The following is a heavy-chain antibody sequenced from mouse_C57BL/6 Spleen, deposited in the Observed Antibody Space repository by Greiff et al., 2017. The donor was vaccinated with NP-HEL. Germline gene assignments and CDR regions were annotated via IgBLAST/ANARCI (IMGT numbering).Heavy chain of an antibody. J-gene: IGHJ3*01. CDR1: GYTSTSYW. CDR3: ARSGRDGYLFAD. CDR2: IDPGSGST. D-gene: IGHD2-3*01. V-gene: IGHV1-55*01. Sequence: QVQLQQPGAELVKPGASVKMSCKASGYTSTSYWITWVKQRPGQGLEWIGDIDPGSGSTNYNEKFKSKATLTVDTSSSTAYMQLSTLTSEDSAVYSCARSGRDGYLFADWGQGTPVTVSA.